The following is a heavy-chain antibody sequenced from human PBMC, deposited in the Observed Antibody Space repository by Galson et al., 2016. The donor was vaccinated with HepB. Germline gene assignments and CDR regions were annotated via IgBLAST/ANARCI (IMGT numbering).Heavy chain of an antibody. Sequence: QSGAEVKKPGESLKISCKGEGYVFSSYWIAWLRQTPDKGLEWMGLFYPGDSEIRYSPSFQGQVTVSADKSINTAYMQWSSLKASDTAIYYCARLVSSRSPYDSWGQGTLVTVSS. D-gene: IGHD3-22*01. J-gene: IGHJ4*02. CDR2: FYPGDSEI. V-gene: IGHV5-51*01. CDR3: ARLVSSRSPYDS. CDR1: GYVFSSYW.